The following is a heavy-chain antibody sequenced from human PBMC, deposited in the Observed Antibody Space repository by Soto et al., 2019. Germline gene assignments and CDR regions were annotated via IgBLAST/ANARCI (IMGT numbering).Heavy chain of an antibody. V-gene: IGHV3-11*01. J-gene: IGHJ6*03. CDR3: ARLTTYYYYYMDV. CDR1: GFTFSDYY. CDR2: ISSSGSTI. Sequence: PGGSLRLSCAASGFTFSDYYMSWIRQAPGKGLEWVSYISSSGSTIYYADSVKGRFTISRDNAKNSLYLQMNSLRAEDTAVYYCARLTTYYYYYMDVWGKGTTVTVSS.